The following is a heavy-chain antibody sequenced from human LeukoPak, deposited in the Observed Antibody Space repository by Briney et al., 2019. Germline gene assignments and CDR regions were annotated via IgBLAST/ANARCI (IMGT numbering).Heavy chain of an antibody. CDR1: GFTFSDYY. CDR3: ARVDAHGAFDI. D-gene: IGHD2-2*01. Sequence: GGSLRLSCAASGFTFSDYYMSWVRQAPGKGLEWVANIKQDGSEKYYVDSVKGRFTISRDNAKNSLYLQMNSLRAEDTAVYYCARVDAHGAFDIWGQGTMVTVSS. CDR2: IKQDGSEK. V-gene: IGHV3-7*01. J-gene: IGHJ3*02.